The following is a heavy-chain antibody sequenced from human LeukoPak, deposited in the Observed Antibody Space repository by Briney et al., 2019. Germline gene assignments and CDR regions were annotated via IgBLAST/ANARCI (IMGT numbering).Heavy chain of an antibody. CDR2: VRYDQSAT. Sequence: PGGSLRLSCEASGFNFSIYGMHWVRRAPGKGLEWVTFVRYDQSATVYADSVQGRFAISRDNSKNTVYLQMNSLRVEDTALYFCVKDQGECPGSRCYLRFLEYWGQGTLVIVSS. CDR1: GFNFSIYG. V-gene: IGHV3-30*02. D-gene: IGHD3-3*01. CDR3: VKDQGECPGSRCYLRFLEY. J-gene: IGHJ4*02.